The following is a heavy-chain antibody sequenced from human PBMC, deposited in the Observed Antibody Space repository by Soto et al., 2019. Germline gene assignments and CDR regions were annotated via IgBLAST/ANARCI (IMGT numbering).Heavy chain of an antibody. J-gene: IGHJ2*01. CDR1: GFTFSSYG. Sequence: QVQLVESGGGVVQPGRSLRLSCAASGFTFSSYGMHWVRQAPGKGLEWVAVISYDGSNKYYGDSVKGRFTISRDNSKNTLYLQMNSLRAEDTAVYYCAKGRWEMATITSEYFDLWGRGTLVTVSS. D-gene: IGHD5-12*01. V-gene: IGHV3-30*18. CDR3: AKGRWEMATITSEYFDL. CDR2: ISYDGSNK.